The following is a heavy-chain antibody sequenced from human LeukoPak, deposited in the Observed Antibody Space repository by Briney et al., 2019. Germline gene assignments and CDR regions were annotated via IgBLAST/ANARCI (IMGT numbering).Heavy chain of an antibody. CDR3: AKQHIREPRSYFDY. J-gene: IGHJ4*02. D-gene: IGHD5-24*01. Sequence: GGSLRLSCAASGFTFSSYAMSWVRQAPEKGLEWVSGISGSGGSTYYADSVKGRFTISRDNSKDTLYLQMNSLRAEDTAVYYCAKQHIREPRSYFDYWGQGTLVTVSS. CDR2: ISGSGGST. V-gene: IGHV3-23*01. CDR1: GFTFSSYA.